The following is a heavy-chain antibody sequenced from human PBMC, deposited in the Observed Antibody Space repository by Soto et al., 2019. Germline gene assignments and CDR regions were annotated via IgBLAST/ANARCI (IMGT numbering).Heavy chain of an antibody. CDR2: ISYDGTNK. CDR1: GLTITAYA. J-gene: IGHJ4*02. Sequence: GGSLRLSCAASGLTITAYAVHWVRQAPGKGLEGVAVISYDGTNKHYADSVKGRFTISRDNSKNTLYLEMNSPRAEDTAVYYCARDSYGLDYWGQGTLVTVSS. CDR3: ARDSYGLDY. V-gene: IGHV3-30-3*01. D-gene: IGHD3-16*01.